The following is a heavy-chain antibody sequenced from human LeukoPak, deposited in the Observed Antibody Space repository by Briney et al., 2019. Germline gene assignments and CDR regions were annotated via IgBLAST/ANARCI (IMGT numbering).Heavy chain of an antibody. CDR2: ISISSSYI. Sequence: GGSLRLSCAASGFTFSSYSMNWVRPAPGKGLAWVSSISISSSYIYYAASVKGLFTISRNNSQNSLSLQMNSLRAEETAVYYCARAYVSSTSCYFSRGHGRYFDYWGQGTLVTVSS. CDR3: ARAYVSSTSCYFSRGHGRYFDY. CDR1: GFTFSSYS. V-gene: IGHV3-21*01. J-gene: IGHJ4*02. D-gene: IGHD2-2*01.